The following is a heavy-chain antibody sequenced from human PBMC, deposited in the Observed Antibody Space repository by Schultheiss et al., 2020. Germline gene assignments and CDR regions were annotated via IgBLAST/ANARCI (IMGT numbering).Heavy chain of an antibody. V-gene: IGHV4-61*02. CDR3: ARGTYDSSGYYHFDY. CDR1: GGSISSGAFY. J-gene: IGHJ4*02. Sequence: SETLSLTCTVSGGSISSGAFYWSWIRRHPGKGLEWIGRIYTSGSTNYNPSLKSRVTMSVDTSKNQFSLKLSSVTAADTAVYYCARGTYDSSGYYHFDYWGQGTLVTVSS. D-gene: IGHD3-22*01. CDR2: IYTSGST.